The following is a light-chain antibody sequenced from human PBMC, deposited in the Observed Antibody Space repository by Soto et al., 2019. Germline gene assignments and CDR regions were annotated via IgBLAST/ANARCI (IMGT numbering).Light chain of an antibody. J-gene: IGKJ1*01. CDR1: QSVSSNY. CDR2: GAS. V-gene: IGKV3-20*01. Sequence: IVLTQSPGTLSLSPGERASLSCRASQSVSSNYVAWFQQKPGQAPRLLIYGASNRATGIPDRFSGSGSGTDFTLTISRLEPEDFAVYYCQQYGSSGTFGQGTKVDI. CDR3: QQYGSSGT.